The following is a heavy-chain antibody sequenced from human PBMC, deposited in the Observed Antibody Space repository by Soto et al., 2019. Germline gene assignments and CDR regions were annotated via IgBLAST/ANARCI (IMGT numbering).Heavy chain of an antibody. Sequence: PGGSLRLSCAASGFTFSSYALSWVRQAPGKGLEWVSVISGGGGSTFYADSVKGRFTISRDDSKNTLYLQMNSLRAEDTAVYYCAKVISSSWYAVMDYWGQGTLVTVSS. CDR1: GFTFSSYA. CDR3: AKVISSSWYAVMDY. J-gene: IGHJ4*02. CDR2: ISGGGGST. D-gene: IGHD6-13*01. V-gene: IGHV3-23*01.